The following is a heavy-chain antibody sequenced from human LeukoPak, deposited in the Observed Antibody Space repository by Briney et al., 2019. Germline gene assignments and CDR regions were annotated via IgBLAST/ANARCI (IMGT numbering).Heavy chain of an antibody. CDR1: GFTFSSYG. D-gene: IGHD4-17*01. CDR2: ISGSGGST. Sequence: PGGSLRLSCAASGFTFSSYGMSWVRQAPGKGLEWVSAISGSGGSTYYADSVKGRFTISRDNSKNTLYLQMNSLRAEDTAVYYCARDIDNGDYVVYWGQGTLATVSS. CDR3: ARDIDNGDYVVY. J-gene: IGHJ4*02. V-gene: IGHV3-23*01.